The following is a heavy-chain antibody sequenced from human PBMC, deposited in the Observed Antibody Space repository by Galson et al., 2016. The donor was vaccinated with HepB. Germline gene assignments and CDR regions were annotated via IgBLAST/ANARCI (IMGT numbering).Heavy chain of an antibody. CDR2: IYSGGST. Sequence: SLRLSCAVFGFTASHDYMNWVRQAPGKELEWVSVIYSGGSTYYANSVKGRFTVSRDNSKNTVYLQMGSLRAEDMAVYYCARGLVIGYGDSLRYWGQGTLVTVSS. D-gene: IGHD4-17*01. V-gene: IGHV3-66*01. CDR1: GFTASHDY. J-gene: IGHJ4*02. CDR3: ARGLVIGYGDSLRY.